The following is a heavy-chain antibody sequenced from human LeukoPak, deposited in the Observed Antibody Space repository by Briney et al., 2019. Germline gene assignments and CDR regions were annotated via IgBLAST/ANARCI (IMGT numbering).Heavy chain of an antibody. CDR1: GFTFSDYY. CDR3: ARRRNYYDSSGSAFDAFDI. CDR2: ISSSGSTI. J-gene: IGHJ3*02. D-gene: IGHD3-22*01. Sequence: PGGSLRLSCAASGFTFSDYYMSWIRQAPGKGLEWVSYISSSGSTIYYADSVKGRFTISRDNAKNSRYLQMNSLRAEDTAVYYCARRRNYYDSSGSAFDAFDIWGQGTMVTVSS. V-gene: IGHV3-11*01.